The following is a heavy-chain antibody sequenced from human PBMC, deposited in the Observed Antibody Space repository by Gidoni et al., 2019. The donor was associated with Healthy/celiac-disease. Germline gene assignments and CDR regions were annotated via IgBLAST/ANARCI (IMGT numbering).Heavy chain of an antibody. J-gene: IGHJ5*02. V-gene: IGHV4-59*01. Sequence: QVQLQESGPGLVKPSETLSLTCTVSGGSISSYYWRWIRQPPGKGLEWIGYIYYSGSTNYNPSPKSRVTISVDTAKNQFSLKLSSVTAADTAVYYCARDGGDYYDSSGLDPWGQGTLVTVSS. CDR1: GGSISSYY. D-gene: IGHD3-22*01. CDR3: ARDGGDYYDSSGLDP. CDR2: IYYSGST.